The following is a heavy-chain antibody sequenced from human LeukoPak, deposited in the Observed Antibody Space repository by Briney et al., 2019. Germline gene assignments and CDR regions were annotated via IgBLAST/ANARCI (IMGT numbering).Heavy chain of an antibody. Sequence: SGGSLRLSCAASGFTFSSYSMNWVRQAPGKGLEWVSYITSDGNTIFYADSVRGRFTISRDNAKNSLCLQMNSLRAEDTAIYYCARDHYWALDYWGQGTLVTVSS. CDR1: GFTFSSYS. J-gene: IGHJ4*02. CDR3: ARDHYWALDY. D-gene: IGHD2-15*01. CDR2: ITSDGNTI. V-gene: IGHV3-48*01.